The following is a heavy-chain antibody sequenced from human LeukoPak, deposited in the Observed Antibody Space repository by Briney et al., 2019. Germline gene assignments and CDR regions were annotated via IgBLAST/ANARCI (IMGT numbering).Heavy chain of an antibody. J-gene: IGHJ4*02. CDR3: ARDIVGATRPYFDY. V-gene: IGHV3-23*01. CDR2: ISGSGGST. D-gene: IGHD1-26*01. Sequence: PGGTLRLSCAASGFTFSSYGMSWVRQAPGKGLEWVSAISGSGGSTYYADSVKGRFTISRDNSKNTLYLQMNSLRAEDTAVYYCARDIVGATRPYFDYWGQGTLVTVSS. CDR1: GFTFSSYG.